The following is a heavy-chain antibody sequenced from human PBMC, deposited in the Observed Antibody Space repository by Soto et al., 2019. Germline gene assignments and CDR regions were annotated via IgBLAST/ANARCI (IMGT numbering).Heavy chain of an antibody. CDR1: GFTFSSYS. CDR3: ARLAQTNWFDP. D-gene: IGHD2-15*01. CDR2: ISSSSSYI. Sequence: GSLRLSCAASGFTFSSYSMNWVRQAPGKGLEWVSSISSSSSYIYYADSVKGRFTISRDNAKNSLYLQMNSLRAEDTAVYYCARLAQTNWFDPWGQGTLVTVSS. J-gene: IGHJ5*02. V-gene: IGHV3-21*01.